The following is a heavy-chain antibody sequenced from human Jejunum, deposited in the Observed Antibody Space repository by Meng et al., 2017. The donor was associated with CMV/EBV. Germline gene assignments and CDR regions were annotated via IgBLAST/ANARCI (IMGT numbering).Heavy chain of an antibody. CDR1: ELSFTSFS. J-gene: IGHJ4*02. CDR3: ARGIGES. V-gene: IGHV3-21*01. CDR2: ISSYSSHI. Sequence: ACTASELSFTSFSMSWVRQAPGKGLEWVSSISSYSSHIYYADSVKGRFTISRDNAKNSLYLQMNSLRAEDTAVYYCARGIGESWGQGALVTVSS. D-gene: IGHD2/OR15-2a*01.